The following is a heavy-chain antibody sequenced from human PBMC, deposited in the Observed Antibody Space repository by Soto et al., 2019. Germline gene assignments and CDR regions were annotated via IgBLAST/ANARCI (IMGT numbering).Heavy chain of an antibody. D-gene: IGHD6-25*01. CDR1: GGSFSSTDYY. CDR3: TRHFQTTSGYYYFGMDV. Sequence: SETLSLTCTVSGGSFSSTDYYWGWIRQPPGKGLEWIGSMFYSGNTYYNPSLKSRVTISVDTSKNQFSLKLTSVTAADTAVYYCTRHFQTTSGYYYFGMDVWGRGTTVT. J-gene: IGHJ6*02. CDR2: MFYSGNT. V-gene: IGHV4-39*01.